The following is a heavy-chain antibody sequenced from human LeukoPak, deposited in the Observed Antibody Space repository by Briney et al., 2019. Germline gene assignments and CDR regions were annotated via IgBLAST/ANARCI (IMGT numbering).Heavy chain of an antibody. Sequence: SETLSLTCAVYGGSFSGYYWSWIRHPPGKGLEWIGEINHSGSTNYNPSLKSRVTISVDTSKNQFSLKLSSVTAADTAVYYCARIAAVTTGNYYYYYMDVWGKGTTVTVPS. CDR2: INHSGST. V-gene: IGHV4-34*01. CDR3: ARIAAVTTGNYYYYYMDV. CDR1: GGSFSGYY. D-gene: IGHD4-17*01. J-gene: IGHJ6*03.